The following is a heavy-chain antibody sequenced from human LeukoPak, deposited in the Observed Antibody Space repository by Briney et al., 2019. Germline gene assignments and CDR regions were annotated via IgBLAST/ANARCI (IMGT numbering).Heavy chain of an antibody. CDR3: ARGLVWRFLLDSRGDSFDI. V-gene: IGHV4-34*01. CDR2: ISHSGTT. J-gene: IGHJ3*02. D-gene: IGHD3-16*01. Sequence: PSETLALTCAVSGGSFSDYQWNWIRQSPGKGLEWLGEISHSGTTTYNPSLKSRVTISVDTSKNQFSLKLRSVTAADTAVYYCARGLVWRFLLDSRGDSFDIWGQGTTITVSS. CDR1: GGSFSDYQ.